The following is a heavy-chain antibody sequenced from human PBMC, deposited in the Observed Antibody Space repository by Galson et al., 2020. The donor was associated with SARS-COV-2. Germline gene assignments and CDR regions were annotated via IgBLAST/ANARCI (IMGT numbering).Heavy chain of an antibody. V-gene: IGHV3-30-3*01. J-gene: IGHJ5*02. Sequence: QAGGSLRLSCAASGFTFSSYAMHWVRQAPGKGLECVAVISYDGSNKYYADSVKGRFTISRDNSKKTLYRQMNSLRAEDTAVYYCAREIIAVAGSNCFDPWGQGTRVTVSS. CDR1: GFTFSSYA. CDR2: ISYDGSNK. D-gene: IGHD6-19*01. CDR3: AREIIAVAGSNCFDP.